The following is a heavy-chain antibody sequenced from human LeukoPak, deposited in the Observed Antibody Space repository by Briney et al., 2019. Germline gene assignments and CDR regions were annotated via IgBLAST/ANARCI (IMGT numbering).Heavy chain of an antibody. J-gene: IGHJ3*02. CDR2: IYFSGST. CDR3: ARGRVGATTFAFDI. CDR1: GGSIRSYY. Sequence: SETLSLTCTVSGGSIRSYYWSWIRQPPGKGLEWIGYIYFSGSTNYNPSFRSRITLSVDTAKNQLSLKLTSVTAADTAVYFCARGRVGATTFAFDIWGQGTMVTVSS. V-gene: IGHV4-59*01. D-gene: IGHD1-26*01.